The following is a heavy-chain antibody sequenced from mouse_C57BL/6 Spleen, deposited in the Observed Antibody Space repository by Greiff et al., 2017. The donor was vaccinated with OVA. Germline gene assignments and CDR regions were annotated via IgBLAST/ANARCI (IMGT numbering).Heavy chain of an antibody. CDR3: ARINYGSSLYAMDY. CDR1: GFSLTSYA. Sequence: VKLVESGPGLVAPSQSLSITCTVSGFSLTSYAISWVRQPPGKGLEWLGVIWTGGGTNYNSALKSRLSISKDNSKSQVFLKMNSLQTDDTARYYCARINYGSSLYAMDYWGQGTSVTVSS. V-gene: IGHV2-9-1*01. D-gene: IGHD1-1*01. J-gene: IGHJ4*01. CDR2: IWTGGGT.